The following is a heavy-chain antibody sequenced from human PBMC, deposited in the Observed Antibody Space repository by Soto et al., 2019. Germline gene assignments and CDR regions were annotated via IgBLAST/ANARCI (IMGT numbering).Heavy chain of an antibody. CDR2: ISWNSGSI. J-gene: IGHJ4*02. Sequence: EVQLVEPGGGLVQPGRSLRLSCAASGFTFDDYAMHWVRQAPGKGLEWVSGISWNSGSIGYADSVKGRFTISRDNAKNSLYLQMNSLRAEDTALYYCAKAGSLAVAAPFDYWGQGTLVTVSS. CDR3: AKAGSLAVAAPFDY. CDR1: GFTFDDYA. V-gene: IGHV3-9*01. D-gene: IGHD6-19*01.